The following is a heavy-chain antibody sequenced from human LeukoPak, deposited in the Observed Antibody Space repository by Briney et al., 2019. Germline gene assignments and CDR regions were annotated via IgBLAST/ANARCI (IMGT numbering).Heavy chain of an antibody. CDR1: GFTIDDYG. D-gene: IGHD5-12*01. J-gene: IGHJ4*02. CDR2: ISGNGGST. V-gene: IGHV3-20*04. CDR3: SRVKVATKPYYFDY. Sequence: GGSLRLSCAASGFTIDDYGMSWVRQAPGKGLEWVSGISGNGGSTGYADSVKGRFTISRDNAKDSLYLQMNSLRAEDTALYYCSRVKVATKPYYFDYWGQGTLVTVSS.